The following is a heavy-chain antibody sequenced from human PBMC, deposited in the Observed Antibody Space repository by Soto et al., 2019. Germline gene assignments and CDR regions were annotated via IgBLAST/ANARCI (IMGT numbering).Heavy chain of an antibody. CDR2: IYYSGST. CDR3: ARRIAARWYNWFDP. CDR1: GGSISSSMYY. V-gene: IGHV4-39*01. J-gene: IGHJ5*02. D-gene: IGHD6-6*01. Sequence: SETMSLTSTVSGGSISSSMYYLGWISQPPGKGLEWIGSIYYSGSTYYNPSLKSRVTISVDTSKNQFSLKLSSVTAADTAVYYCARRIAARWYNWFDPWGQGTLVTVSS.